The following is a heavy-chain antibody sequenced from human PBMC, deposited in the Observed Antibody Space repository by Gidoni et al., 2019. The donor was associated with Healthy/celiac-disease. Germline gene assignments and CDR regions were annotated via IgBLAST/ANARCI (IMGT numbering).Heavy chain of an antibody. CDR2: INHSGST. Sequence: QVQLQQWGAGLLKPSETLSLTCAVYGGSFSGYYWSWIRQPPGKGLEWIGEINHSGSTNYNPSLKSRVTISVDTSKNQFSLKLSSVTAADTAVYYCARGRTIFGVANKWFDPWGQGTLVTVSS. CDR1: GGSFSGYY. D-gene: IGHD3-3*01. CDR3: ARGRTIFGVANKWFDP. V-gene: IGHV4-34*01. J-gene: IGHJ5*02.